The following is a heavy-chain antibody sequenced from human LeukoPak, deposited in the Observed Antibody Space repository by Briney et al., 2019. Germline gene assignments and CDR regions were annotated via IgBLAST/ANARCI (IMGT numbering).Heavy chain of an antibody. CDR1: GGTFSSYA. Sequence: SVKVSCKASGGTFSSYAISWVRQAPGQGLEWMGGIIPIFGTANYAQTFQGRVTITADESTSTAYMELSSLRSEDTAVYYCARDRGYGGNPRYFDYWGQGTLVTVSS. V-gene: IGHV1-69*01. D-gene: IGHD4-23*01. J-gene: IGHJ4*02. CDR2: IIPIFGTA. CDR3: ARDRGYGGNPRYFDY.